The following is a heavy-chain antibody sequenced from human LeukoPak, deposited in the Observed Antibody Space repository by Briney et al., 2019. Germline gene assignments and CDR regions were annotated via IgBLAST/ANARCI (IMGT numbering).Heavy chain of an antibody. D-gene: IGHD1-26*01. V-gene: IGHV1-69*06. CDR2: IIPIFGTA. CDR1: GGTFSSYA. J-gene: IGHJ5*02. Sequence: ASVKVSCKASGGTFSSYAISWVRQAPGQGLEWMGGIIPIFGTANYAQKFQGRVTITADKSTSTAYMELSSLRSEDTAVYYCARDLYSPNWFDPWGQGTLVTVSS. CDR3: ARDLYSPNWFDP.